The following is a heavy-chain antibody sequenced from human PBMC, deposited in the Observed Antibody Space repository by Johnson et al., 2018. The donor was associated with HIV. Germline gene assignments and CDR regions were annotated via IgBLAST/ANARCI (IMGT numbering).Heavy chain of an antibody. D-gene: IGHD6-13*01. CDR3: ARDGESQQLPLGDALDV. Sequence: VQLVESGGGLVQPGGSLRLSCAASGFIVSSNYMSWVCQAPGQGLEWVSVLYSGGNTYYADSVRGRFTISRDTSKNTLYLQMSSLKVEDTALYYCARDGESQQLPLGDALDVWGRGTMVIVSS. CDR2: LYSGGNT. J-gene: IGHJ3*01. V-gene: IGHV3-66*01. CDR1: GFIVSSNY.